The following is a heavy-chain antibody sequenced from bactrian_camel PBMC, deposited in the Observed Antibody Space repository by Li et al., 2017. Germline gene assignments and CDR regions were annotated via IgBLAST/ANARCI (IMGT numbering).Heavy chain of an antibody. D-gene: IGHD5*01. CDR2: VNGDGRNT. J-gene: IGHJ4*01. Sequence: VQLVESGGGLVQPGGSLRLSCAASGFPFSSVTLTWVRQTPGKGLEWVSSVNGDGRNTYYADSVEDRFTISRDNAKNTLYLQMNSLKTEDTAVYYCATGLLADHGLGLGTQVTVS. CDR1: GFPFSSVT. V-gene: IGHV3-2*01.